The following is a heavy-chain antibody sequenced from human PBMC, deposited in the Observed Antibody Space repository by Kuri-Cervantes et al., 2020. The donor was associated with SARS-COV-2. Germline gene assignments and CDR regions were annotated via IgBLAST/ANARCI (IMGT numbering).Heavy chain of an antibody. CDR3: AREGAAAGDFDY. D-gene: IGHD6-19*01. Sequence: GGSLRLSCAASGFTFSSYDMNWVRQAPGKGLEWVSYISSIGTTIYYADSVKGRFTISRDNAKNSLYLQMNSLGVEDTAVYCCAREGAAAGDFDYWGQGTLVTVSS. V-gene: IGHV3-48*03. CDR2: ISSIGTTI. CDR1: GFTFSSYD. J-gene: IGHJ4*02.